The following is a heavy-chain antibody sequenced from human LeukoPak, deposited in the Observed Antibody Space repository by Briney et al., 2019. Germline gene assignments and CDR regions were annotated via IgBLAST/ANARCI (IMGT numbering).Heavy chain of an antibody. CDR2: INHSGST. D-gene: IGHD2-2*01. J-gene: IGHJ4*02. CDR3: ARRYCSSTSHRGRPTSRGCYFDY. V-gene: IGHV4-34*01. CDR1: GGSFSGYY. Sequence: KPSETLSLTCAVYGGSFSGYYWSWIRQPPGKGLEWIGEINHSGSTNYNPSLKSRVTISVDTSKNQFSLKLSSVTAADTAVYYCARRYCSSTSHRGRPTSRGCYFDYWGQGTLVTVSS.